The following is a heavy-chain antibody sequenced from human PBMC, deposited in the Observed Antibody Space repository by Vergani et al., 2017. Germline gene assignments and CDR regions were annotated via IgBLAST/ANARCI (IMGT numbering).Heavy chain of an antibody. J-gene: IGHJ4*02. Sequence: QLQLQESGSGLVKPSQTLSLTCAVSGGSISSGGYSWSWIRQPPGKGLEWIGYIYHSGSTYYNPSLKSRVTISGDRSKNQFSLKLSSVTAADTAVYYCARMIAAAGTEYFDYWGQGTLVTVSS. D-gene: IGHD6-13*01. V-gene: IGHV4-30-2*02. CDR1: GGSISSGGYS. CDR2: IYHSGST. CDR3: ARMIAAAGTEYFDY.